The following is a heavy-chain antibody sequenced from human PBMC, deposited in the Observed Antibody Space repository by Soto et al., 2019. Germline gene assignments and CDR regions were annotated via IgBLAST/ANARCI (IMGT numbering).Heavy chain of an antibody. D-gene: IGHD3-10*01. Sequence: QVQLVQSGAEVKKPGASVKVSCKSSGYTFSMSGISWVRQAPGQGLEWMGWISGYPGNTNYEQKFQDRVTMTTDTTXHTAYMPLRRLRSAYTAVYYCAREGPRVYYINGMDVWGQGGTVTVSS. V-gene: IGHV1-18*01. CDR1: GYTFSMSG. J-gene: IGHJ6*02. CDR3: AREGPRVYYINGMDV. CDR2: ISGYPGNT.